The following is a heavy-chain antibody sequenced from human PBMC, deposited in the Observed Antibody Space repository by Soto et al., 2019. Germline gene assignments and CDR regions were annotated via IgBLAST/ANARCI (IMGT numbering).Heavy chain of an antibody. Sequence: TSETLSLTCTVSGASITGTSYWSWIRQPAGKGLEWIGRFSLSGTTNYNPSLRSRVTMSADVSKNQFSLRLTSVTAADTALYYCARGMTPPGAPAWYYFDSWGQGXLVTVYS. D-gene: IGHD2-8*02. V-gene: IGHV4-4*07. J-gene: IGHJ4*02. CDR3: ARGMTPPGAPAWYYFDS. CDR2: FSLSGTT. CDR1: GASITGTSY.